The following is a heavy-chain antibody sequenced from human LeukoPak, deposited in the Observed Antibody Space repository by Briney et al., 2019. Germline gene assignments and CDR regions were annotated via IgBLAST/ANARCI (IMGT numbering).Heavy chain of an antibody. CDR1: GGTFSSYA. CDR3: ARVPPPLLVRYYYYGMDV. CDR2: IIPIFGTA. Sequence: SVKVSCKASGGTFSSYAISWVRQAPGQGLEWMGGIIPIFGTANYAQKFQGRVTITADESTSTAYMELSSLRSEDTAVYYCARVPPPLLVRYYYYGMDVWGQGTTVTVSS. V-gene: IGHV1-69*13. J-gene: IGHJ6*02. D-gene: IGHD4/OR15-4a*01.